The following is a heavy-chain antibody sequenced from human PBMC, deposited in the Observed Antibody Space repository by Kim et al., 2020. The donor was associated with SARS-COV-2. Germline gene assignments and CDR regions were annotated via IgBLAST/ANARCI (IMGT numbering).Heavy chain of an antibody. D-gene: IGHD6-19*01. V-gene: IGHV3-30*04. J-gene: IGHJ4*02. CDR3: ASRGWLVRGVVFDY. CDR2: ISYDGSNK. CDR1: GFTFSSYA. Sequence: GGSLRLSCAASGFTFSSYAMHWVRQAPGKGLEWVAVISYDGSNKYYADSVKGRFTISRDNSKNTLYLQMNSLRAEDTAVYYCASRGWLVRGVVFDYWGQGTLVTVSS.